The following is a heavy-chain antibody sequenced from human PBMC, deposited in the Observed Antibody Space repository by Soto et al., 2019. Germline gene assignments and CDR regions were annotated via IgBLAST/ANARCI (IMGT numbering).Heavy chain of an antibody. CDR3: ATYHDSDWETYRFRH. V-gene: IGHV3-30-3*01. D-gene: IGHD3-16*02. CDR2: ISYDGSNK. J-gene: IGHJ4*02. Sequence: GGSLRLSCAASGFNFSSSAMHWVRQAPGKGLEWVAVISYDGSNKYYADSVKGRFTISRDNSKNTLYLQMNSLRAEDTAVYYCATYHDSDWETYRFRHWGQGAMVTVSS. CDR1: GFNFSSSA.